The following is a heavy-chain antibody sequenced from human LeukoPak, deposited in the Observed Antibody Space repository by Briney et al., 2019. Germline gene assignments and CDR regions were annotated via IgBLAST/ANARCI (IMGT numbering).Heavy chain of an antibody. Sequence: GGSLRLSCAASGFTFSSYGMHWVRQAPGKGLEWVAVIWYDGSNKYYADSVKGRFTISRDNSKNTLYLQMNSLRAEDTAVYYCAREGLYYDFWSGYYYFDYWGQGTLVTVSS. V-gene: IGHV3-33*01. CDR2: IWYDGSNK. CDR1: GFTFSSYG. CDR3: AREGLYYDFWSGYYYFDY. D-gene: IGHD3-3*01. J-gene: IGHJ4*02.